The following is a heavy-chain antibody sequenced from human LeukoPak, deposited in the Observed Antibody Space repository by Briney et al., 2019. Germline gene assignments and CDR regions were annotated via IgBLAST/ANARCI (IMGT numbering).Heavy chain of an antibody. D-gene: IGHD5-18*01. J-gene: IGHJ4*02. CDR1: GYTLTEIS. Sequence: ASVKVSCKVSGYTLTEISLHWVRQAPGKGLEWMGGFDREDGGTMYAQKFQGRVTMTEDTSTDTAFMELSSLRSEDTAVYYCATVGYSYGAFDYWGQGTLVIASS. V-gene: IGHV1-24*01. CDR2: FDREDGGT. CDR3: ATVGYSYGAFDY.